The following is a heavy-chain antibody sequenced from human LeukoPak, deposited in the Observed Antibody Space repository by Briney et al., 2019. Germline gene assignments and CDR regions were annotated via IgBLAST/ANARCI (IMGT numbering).Heavy chain of an antibody. CDR2: ISSSSSYI. CDR1: GFTFSSYS. V-gene: IGHV3-21*01. D-gene: IGHD3-10*01. CDR3: ASGPRLLWFGEEYGMDV. J-gene: IGHJ6*02. Sequence: NPGGSLRLSCAASGFTFSSYSMNWVRQAPGKGLEWVSSISSSSSYIYYADSVKGRFTISRDNAKNSLYLQMNSLRAEDTAVYYCASGPRLLWFGEEYGMDVWGQGTTVTVSS.